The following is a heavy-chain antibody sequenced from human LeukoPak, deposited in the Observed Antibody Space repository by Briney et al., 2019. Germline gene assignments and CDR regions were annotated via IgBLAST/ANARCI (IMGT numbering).Heavy chain of an antibody. J-gene: IGHJ3*02. Sequence: SETLSLTCTVSGGSISSSDYYWGWNRQPPGKGLEWIVSIYSRGATYYNPSLNSRTTISAYRSNNQLSVKLTSETPADTYVYFCARLITMFVVATSDAFDIWGAGTVVTVSS. CDR1: GGSISSSDYY. CDR3: ARLITMFVVATSDAFDI. CDR2: IYSRGAT. V-gene: IGHV4-39*01. D-gene: IGHD3-3*01.